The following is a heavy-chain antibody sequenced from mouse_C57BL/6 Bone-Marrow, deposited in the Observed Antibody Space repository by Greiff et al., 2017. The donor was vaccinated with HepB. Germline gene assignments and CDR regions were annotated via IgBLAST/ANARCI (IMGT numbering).Heavy chain of an antibody. V-gene: IGHV2-6-1*01. CDR1: GFSLTSYG. J-gene: IGHJ2*01. Sequence: VKLQESGPGLVAPSQSLSITCTVSGFSLTSYGVHWVRQPPGKGPEWLVVIWSDGSTTYNSALKSRLSISKDNSKSQVFLKMNSLQTDDTAMYYCARHRGSTMVTTRDYWGQGTTLTVSS. D-gene: IGHD2-2*01. CDR3: ARHRGSTMVTTRDY. CDR2: IWSDGST.